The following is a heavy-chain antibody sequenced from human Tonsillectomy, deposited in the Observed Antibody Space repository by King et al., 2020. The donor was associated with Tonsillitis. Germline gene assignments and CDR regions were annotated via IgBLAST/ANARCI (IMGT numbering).Heavy chain of an antibody. Sequence: QVQLQESGPGLVKPSQTLSLTCTVSGGSITRGGYYWGWIRQHPGKGLEWIGYIYYSGSTYYNPSLKSRVTISVDTSKNQFSLKLSSVTAADTAVYYCARVKYQLHFPTNDAFDIWGQGTMV. J-gene: IGHJ3*02. CDR1: GGSITRGGYY. V-gene: IGHV4-31*03. CDR3: ARVKYQLHFPTNDAFDI. D-gene: IGHD2-2*01. CDR2: IYYSGST.